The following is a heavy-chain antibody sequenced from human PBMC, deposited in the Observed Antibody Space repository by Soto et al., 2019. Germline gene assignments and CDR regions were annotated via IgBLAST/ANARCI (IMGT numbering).Heavy chain of an antibody. CDR1: GYSISSGYY. V-gene: IGHV4-38-2*01. CDR2: ISHSGST. J-gene: IGHJ4*02. Sequence: SETLSLTCAVSGYSISSGYYWAWIRQPPGQGLEWFGSISHSGSTYYNPSLKSRVTISVHTSKNQFSLDLTSVTAADTAIYYCARVHTSGHGVDYWGQGTLVTVSS. D-gene: IGHD5-12*01. CDR3: ARVHTSGHGVDY.